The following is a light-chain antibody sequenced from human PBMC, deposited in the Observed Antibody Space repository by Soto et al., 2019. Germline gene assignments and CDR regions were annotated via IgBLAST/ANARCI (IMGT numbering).Light chain of an antibody. J-gene: IGKJ3*01. Sequence: EIVMTQSPATLSVSPGERATLSCRASQSVSSNLAWYQQKPVQAPRILIYGASTRATGLPARFSGSGSGTEFTLTISSLQSEDFALYYCQQYDHWPFTFGPGTKVDIK. CDR1: QSVSSN. CDR3: QQYDHWPFT. CDR2: GAS. V-gene: IGKV3-15*01.